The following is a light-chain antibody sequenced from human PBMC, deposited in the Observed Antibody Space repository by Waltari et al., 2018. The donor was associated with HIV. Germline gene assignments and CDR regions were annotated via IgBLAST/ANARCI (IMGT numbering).Light chain of an antibody. Sequence: DIQMAQSPSSLSASVGDKVTITCRASQGIRNDLGWYQQRPGKAPKRLIYATSTLQSGVPSRFSGSGSGTEFSLTISSLQPEDVGTYYCLQQNSYPWTFGQGTKVEIK. CDR3: LQQNSYPWT. V-gene: IGKV1-17*01. J-gene: IGKJ1*01. CDR1: QGIRND. CDR2: ATS.